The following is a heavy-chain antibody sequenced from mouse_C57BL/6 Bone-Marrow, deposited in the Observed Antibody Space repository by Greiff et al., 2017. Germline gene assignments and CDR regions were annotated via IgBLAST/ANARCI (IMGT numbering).Heavy chain of an antibody. CDR2: ISNGGGRT. Sequence: EVKLMESGGGLVQPGGSLKLSCAASGFPFSDYYMYWVRQTPGKRLEWVAYISNGGGRTYYPDTVKGRFTISIDNAKNTLYLQMSRLKSEDTDRYYCARYSNGEYYFDYRGQGTTLTVAS. J-gene: IGHJ2*01. V-gene: IGHV5-12*01. D-gene: IGHD2-5*01. CDR3: ARYSNGEYYFDY. CDR1: GFPFSDYY.